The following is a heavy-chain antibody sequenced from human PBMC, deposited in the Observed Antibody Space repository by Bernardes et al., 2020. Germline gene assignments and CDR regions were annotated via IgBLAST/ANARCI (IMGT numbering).Heavy chain of an antibody. Sequence: PTLVKPTQTLTLTCTFSGFSLSPSGMCVSWIRQPPGKALEWLALIDWDDDKYYSTSLKTRLTISKDTSKNQVVLTMTNMDPVDTATYYCARSRVTTVTNNWFDPWGQGTLVTVSS. CDR2: IDWDDDK. J-gene: IGHJ5*02. CDR3: ARSRVTTVTNNWFDP. D-gene: IGHD4-17*01. V-gene: IGHV2-70*01. CDR1: GFSLSPSGMC.